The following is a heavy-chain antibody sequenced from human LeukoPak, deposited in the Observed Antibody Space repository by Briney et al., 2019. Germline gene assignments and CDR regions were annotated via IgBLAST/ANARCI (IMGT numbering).Heavy chain of an antibody. J-gene: IGHJ4*02. CDR2: IYHSGST. CDR3: ATGYYGSGSYYTPSHLDY. CDR1: GGSISSSNW. Sequence: SETLSLTCAVSGGSISSSNWWSWVRQPPGKGLEWFGEIYHSGSTNYNPSLKSRVTISVDKSKNQFSLKLSSVTAADTAVYYCATGYYGSGSYYTPSHLDYWGQGTLVTVSS. V-gene: IGHV4-4*02. D-gene: IGHD3-10*01.